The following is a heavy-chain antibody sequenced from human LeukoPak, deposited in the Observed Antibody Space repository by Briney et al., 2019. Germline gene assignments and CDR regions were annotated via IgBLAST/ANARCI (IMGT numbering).Heavy chain of an antibody. CDR3: AKVRDSSGYYEDDAFDI. Sequence: GGSLRLSCAASGFTFSDYYMSWIRQAPGKGLEWVSYISSSGSTIYYADSVKGRFTISRDNSKNTLYLQMNSLRAEDTAVYYCAKVRDSSGYYEDDAFDIWGQGTMVTVSS. CDR2: ISSSGSTI. D-gene: IGHD3-22*01. CDR1: GFTFSDYY. V-gene: IGHV3-11*01. J-gene: IGHJ3*02.